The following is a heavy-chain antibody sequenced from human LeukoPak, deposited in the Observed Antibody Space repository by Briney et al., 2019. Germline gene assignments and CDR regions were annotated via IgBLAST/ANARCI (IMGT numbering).Heavy chain of an antibody. Sequence: GGSLRLSCAASGFIVSSNYVSWVRQAPGKGLEWVSVIYSGGTTYYADSVKGRFTMSRDNSKNTLYLQMNSLRAEDTAVYYCARGLSLCDYWGQGTLVTVSS. D-gene: IGHD6-19*01. CDR1: GFIVSSNY. V-gene: IGHV3-53*01. J-gene: IGHJ4*02. CDR3: ARGLSLCDY. CDR2: IYSGGTT.